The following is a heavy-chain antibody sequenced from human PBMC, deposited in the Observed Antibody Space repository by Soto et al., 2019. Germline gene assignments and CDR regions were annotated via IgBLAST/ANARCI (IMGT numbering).Heavy chain of an antibody. V-gene: IGHV3-7*01. CDR1: GFTFSSYW. Sequence: EVQLVESGGGLVQPGGSLRLSCAASGFTFSSYWMSWVRQAPGKGLEWVANIKQDGSEKYNVDSVKGRFTISRDNAKNTVYLQLHSLRAEDTVVYYCASGTAVAGFRFEDWGQGALVTVSS. CDR2: IKQDGSEK. D-gene: IGHD6-19*01. CDR3: ASGTAVAGFRFED. J-gene: IGHJ4*02.